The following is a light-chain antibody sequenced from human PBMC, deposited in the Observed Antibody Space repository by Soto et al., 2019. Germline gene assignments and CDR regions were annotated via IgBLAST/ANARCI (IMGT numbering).Light chain of an antibody. Sequence: QSVLTQPPSASGSPGQSVTISCTGSSSDVGGGYTYVSWYQQHPGKAPKLMIYEVNKRPSGVPDRFSGSKSGNTASLTVSGLQAEDEADYHCSSYAGSNNVVFGGGTKLTVL. CDR2: EVN. J-gene: IGLJ2*01. CDR3: SSYAGSNNVV. CDR1: SSDVGGGYTY. V-gene: IGLV2-8*01.